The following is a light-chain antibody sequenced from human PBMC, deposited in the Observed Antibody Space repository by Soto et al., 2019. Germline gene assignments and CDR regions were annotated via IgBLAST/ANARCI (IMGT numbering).Light chain of an antibody. V-gene: IGKV3-15*01. Sequence: EIVMTQSPATLPVSPGERATLSCRASQSVSSNLAWYQQKPGQAPRFLISGASTRATGIPDRFSGSGSGTEFTLTFSSLQSEDFAVYYCQQYHHWPPIAFGQGTRLEIK. J-gene: IGKJ5*01. CDR1: QSVSSN. CDR3: QQYHHWPPIA. CDR2: GAS.